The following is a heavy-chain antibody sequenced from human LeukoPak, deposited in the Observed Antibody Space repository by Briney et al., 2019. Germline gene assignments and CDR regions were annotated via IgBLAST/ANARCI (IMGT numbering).Heavy chain of an antibody. CDR1: GFTFSSYA. Sequence: GGSLRLSCAASGFTFSSYAMSWVRQAPGKGLEWVSSISGNSGSTYYADSVKGRFTISRDTSKNTLYLQMNSLTAEDTAEYYCAKDSNGWYQRGSTYFDYWGQGTLVTVSS. CDR2: ISGNSGST. J-gene: IGHJ4*02. D-gene: IGHD6-19*01. V-gene: IGHV3-23*01. CDR3: AKDSNGWYQRGSTYFDY.